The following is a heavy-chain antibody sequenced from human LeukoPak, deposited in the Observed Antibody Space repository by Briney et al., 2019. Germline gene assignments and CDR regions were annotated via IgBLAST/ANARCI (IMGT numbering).Heavy chain of an antibody. CDR1: GFTFDDYG. CDR3: ARPAYSGSYFHAFDI. J-gene: IGHJ3*02. V-gene: IGHV3-20*04. Sequence: GGSLRLSCAASGFTFDDYGMSWVRQAPGKGLEWVSGINWNGGSTGYADSVKGRFTISRDNAKNSLYLQMNSLRAEDTALYYCARPAYSGSYFHAFDIWGQGTMVTVSS. CDR2: INWNGGST. D-gene: IGHD1-26*01.